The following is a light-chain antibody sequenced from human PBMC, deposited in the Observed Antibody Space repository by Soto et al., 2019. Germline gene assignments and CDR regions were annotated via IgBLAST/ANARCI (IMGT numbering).Light chain of an antibody. V-gene: IGKV3-20*01. CDR3: QQYGASRA. J-gene: IGKJ1*01. CDR1: QTVSGNH. CDR2: GAS. Sequence: ESVLTQSPGPLSLSPGEVATVSCRASQTVSGNHLAWYQQKPGQAPRLLIYGASNRATGIPDRYSGGGSGTDLTLTSSRLEPDDFAVYFCQQYGASRAFGQGTKVEIK.